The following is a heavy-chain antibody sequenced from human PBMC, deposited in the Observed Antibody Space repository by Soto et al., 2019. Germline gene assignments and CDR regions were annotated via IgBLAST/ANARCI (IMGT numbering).Heavy chain of an antibody. CDR2: IIPLTETP. V-gene: IGHV1-69*01. Sequence: QVQVVQSGAEVKKPGSSVKVSCKASGGTFSNYAISWVRQAPGHGLEWVGGIIPLTETPVYAQPVQGRLTITADEITSAASMELSSLRSDYTAVYYCAIGTRTSWTCDFWGQGTLVTVSS. J-gene: IGHJ4*02. CDR1: GGTFSNYA. CDR3: AIGTRTSWTCDF. D-gene: IGHD2-2*01.